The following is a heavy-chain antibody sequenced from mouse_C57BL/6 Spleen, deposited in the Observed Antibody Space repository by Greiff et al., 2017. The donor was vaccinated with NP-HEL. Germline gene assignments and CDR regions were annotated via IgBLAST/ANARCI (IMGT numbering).Heavy chain of an antibody. V-gene: IGHV1-7*01. Sequence: QVHVKQSGAELAKPGASVKLSCKASGYTFTSYWMHWVKQRPGQGLEWIGYINPSSGYTKYNQKFKDKATLTADKSSSTAYMQLSSLTYEDSAVYYCAPLTTVVATENFFDYWGQGTTLTVSS. D-gene: IGHD1-1*01. CDR3: APLTTVVATENFFDY. CDR2: INPSSGYT. CDR1: GYTFTSYW. J-gene: IGHJ2*01.